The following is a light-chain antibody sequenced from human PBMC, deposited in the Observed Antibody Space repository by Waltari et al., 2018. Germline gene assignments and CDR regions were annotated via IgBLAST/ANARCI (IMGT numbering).Light chain of an antibody. Sequence: QSVLTQPPSASGTPGHRVTISCSGRTSNIGNNAVTWYRQLPGTAPKHLIYSDNQRPSGVPYRFYGSKSYTSASLAISGLQSEDEADYYCVTWDGSLNGLVFGPGTKVTVL. CDR3: VTWDGSLNGLV. J-gene: IGLJ1*01. V-gene: IGLV1-44*01. CDR2: SDN. CDR1: TSNIGNNA.